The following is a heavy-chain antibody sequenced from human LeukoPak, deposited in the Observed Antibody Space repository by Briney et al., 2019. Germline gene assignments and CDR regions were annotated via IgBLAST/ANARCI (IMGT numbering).Heavy chain of an antibody. CDR1: GGTFSSYA. D-gene: IGHD4-17*01. Sequence: GSSVKVSCKASGGTFSSYAISWVRQAPGQGLEWMGGIIPIFGTANYAQKFQGRVTITADESTSTAYMELSSLRSEDTAVYYCATSGDYGEEGFGAPSNWFDPWGQGTLVTVSS. CDR3: ATSGDYGEEGFGAPSNWFDP. V-gene: IGHV1-69*01. CDR2: IIPIFGTA. J-gene: IGHJ5*02.